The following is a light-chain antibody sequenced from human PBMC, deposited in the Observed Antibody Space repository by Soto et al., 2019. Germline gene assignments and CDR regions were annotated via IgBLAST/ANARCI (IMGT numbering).Light chain of an antibody. V-gene: IGKV3-20*01. CDR2: DAS. CDR3: QPYGRSPPSWT. CDR1: QSVTSNY. J-gene: IGKJ1*01. Sequence: ELVLTQSPCTLSLSPGERATLSCRASQSVTSNYLASYQQKPGQPPRLPISDASSRATGIPDRFSGSGSVTDFTLTISGLEPEDLVVYYCQPYGRSPPSWTFGQGTKVEIK.